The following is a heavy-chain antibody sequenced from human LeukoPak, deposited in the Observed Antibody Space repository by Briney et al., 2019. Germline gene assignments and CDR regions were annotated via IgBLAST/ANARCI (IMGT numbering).Heavy chain of an antibody. V-gene: IGHV4-59*11. D-gene: IGHD6-13*01. CDR1: GDSISNHY. CDR3: ARSGGLYTSTWYFHH. J-gene: IGHJ1*01. Sequence: SETLSLTCTVSGDSISNHYWSWIRQPPGKGLVWIGYIFYSGSTIYNPSLKSRVTISVNTSKNQFSLQLSSVTAADTAVYYCARSGGLYTSTWYFHHWGQGTLVTVSS. CDR2: IFYSGST.